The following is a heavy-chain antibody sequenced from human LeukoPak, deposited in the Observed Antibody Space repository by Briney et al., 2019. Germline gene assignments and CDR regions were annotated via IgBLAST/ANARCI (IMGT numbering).Heavy chain of an antibody. CDR2: IYHSGST. CDR3: ARHEWELLLSNIWFDP. CDR1: GYSISSGYY. V-gene: IGHV4-38-2*01. J-gene: IGHJ5*02. D-gene: IGHD1-26*01. Sequence: SETLSLTCAVSGYSISSGYYWGWIRQPPGKGLEWIGSIYHSGSTYYNPSLKSRVTTSVDTSKNQFSLKLSSVTAADTAVYYCARHEWELLLSNIWFDPWGQGTLVTVSS.